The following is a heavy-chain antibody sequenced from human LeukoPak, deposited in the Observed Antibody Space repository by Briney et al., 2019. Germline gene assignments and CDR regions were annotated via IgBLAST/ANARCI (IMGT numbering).Heavy chain of an antibody. V-gene: IGHV1-8*01. D-gene: IGHD5-18*01. Sequence: ASVKVSCKASGYTFTSYDINWVRQATGKGLEWMGWMNPDSGNTGYAHKIQGRVTMTRNTSISTAYMELSSLRSEDTAVYYCAKRGYSYGDFDYWGQGTLVTVSS. CDR3: AKRGYSYGDFDY. CDR2: MNPDSGNT. CDR1: GYTFTSYD. J-gene: IGHJ4*02.